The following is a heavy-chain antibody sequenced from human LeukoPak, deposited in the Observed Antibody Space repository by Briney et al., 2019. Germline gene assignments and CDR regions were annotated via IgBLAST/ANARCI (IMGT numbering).Heavy chain of an antibody. Sequence: SETLSLTCTVSGVSISNYYWSWIRQPPGKELEWIGYIYYSGSTNYSPSLGSRVTISVDTSKNHLSLRLTSVTAADTAIYYCARHPPRGQLGTAFDIWGQGTLVTVSS. D-gene: IGHD3-16*01. CDR3: ARHPPRGQLGTAFDI. J-gene: IGHJ3*02. CDR1: GVSISNYY. CDR2: IYYSGST. V-gene: IGHV4-59*08.